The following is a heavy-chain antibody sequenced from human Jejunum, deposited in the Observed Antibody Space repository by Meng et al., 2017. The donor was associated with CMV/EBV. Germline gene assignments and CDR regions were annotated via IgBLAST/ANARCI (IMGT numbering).Heavy chain of an antibody. CDR1: TYV. D-gene: IGHD2-15*01. CDR3: ATKQRYCSGDNCYYYGMDV. J-gene: IGHJ6*02. Sequence: TYVINWVRNAHGQGLEWMGGIVPMYNIITGAQNFQGRVTITTDGPQTTVYMELSSLRSEDTAVYYCATKQRYCSGDNCYYYGMDVWGQGTTVTVSS. CDR2: IVPMYNII. V-gene: IGHV1-69*05.